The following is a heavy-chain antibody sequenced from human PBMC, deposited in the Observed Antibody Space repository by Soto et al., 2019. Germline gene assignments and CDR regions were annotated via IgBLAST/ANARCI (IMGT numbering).Heavy chain of an antibody. J-gene: IGHJ3*02. D-gene: IGHD4-17*01. CDR2: FDPEDGET. Sequence: QVQLVQSGAEVKKPGASVKVSCKVSGYTLTELSMHWVRQAPGKGLEWMGGFDPEDGETIYAQKFQGRVTMTEDTTTDTAYMELISLRSEDAAVYYCATVNYGDYADGAFDIWGQGTMVTVSS. CDR3: ATVNYGDYADGAFDI. V-gene: IGHV1-24*01. CDR1: GYTLTELS.